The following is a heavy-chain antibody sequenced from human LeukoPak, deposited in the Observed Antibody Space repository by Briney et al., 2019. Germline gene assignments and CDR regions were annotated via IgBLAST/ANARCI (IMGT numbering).Heavy chain of an antibody. CDR1: GFTFSSYG. CDR3: ARGSGIITGIDE. CDR2: ISYDGSNK. J-gene: IGHJ4*02. Sequence: PGRSLRLSCAASGFTFSSYGMHWVRQAPGKGLEWVAVISYDGSNKYYADSVKGRFTISRDNSKNTLSLQMNSLRAEDTAVYYCARGSGIITGIDEWGQGTLVTVSS. D-gene: IGHD6-25*01. V-gene: IGHV3-30*03.